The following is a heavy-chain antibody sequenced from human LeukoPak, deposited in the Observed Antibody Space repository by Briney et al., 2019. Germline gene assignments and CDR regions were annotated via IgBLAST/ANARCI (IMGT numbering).Heavy chain of an antibody. V-gene: IGHV3-23*01. J-gene: IGHJ4*02. D-gene: IGHD6-13*01. CDR1: GFTLSSYA. Sequence: GGSLRLSCAASGFTLSSYAMSWVRQAPGKGLEWVSAISGSGGSTYYADSVKGRFTISRDNSKNTLYLQMNSLRAEDTAVYYCAKDTSWAAAGDYFDYWGQGTLVTVSS. CDR2: ISGSGGST. CDR3: AKDTSWAAAGDYFDY.